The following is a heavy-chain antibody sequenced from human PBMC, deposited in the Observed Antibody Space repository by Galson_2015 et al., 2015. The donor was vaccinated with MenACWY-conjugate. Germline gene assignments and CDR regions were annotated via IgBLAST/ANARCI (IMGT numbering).Heavy chain of an antibody. CDR1: GYTFTTYG. J-gene: IGHJ4*02. CDR2: INAGTGDT. CDR3: ARDFRGIFGVVIIPSQFKV. Sequence: SVKVSCKASGYTFTTYGIHWVRQAPGQRLEWLGWINAGTGDTNYSENFQGRVSITRDTSASTAFLELSSLGSEDTAIYYCARDFRGIFGVVIIPSQFKVWGQGTLVTVSS. V-gene: IGHV1-3*01. D-gene: IGHD3-3*01.